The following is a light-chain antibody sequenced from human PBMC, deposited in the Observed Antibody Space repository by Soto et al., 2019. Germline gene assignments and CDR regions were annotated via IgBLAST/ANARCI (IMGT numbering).Light chain of an antibody. Sequence: QSALTQPPSASGSPGQSVTISCTGTSSDVGGYNYVSWYQQHPGKAPKLLIYEVIQRPSGVPDRFSGSKSGNTASLTVSGLQAGDEADYYCTSYAGSDNVIFGGGTKLTVL. CDR1: SSDVGGYNY. CDR3: TSYAGSDNVI. J-gene: IGLJ2*01. V-gene: IGLV2-8*01. CDR2: EVI.